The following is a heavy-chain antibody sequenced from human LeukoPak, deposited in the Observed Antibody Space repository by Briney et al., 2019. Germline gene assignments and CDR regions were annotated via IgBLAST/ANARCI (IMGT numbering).Heavy chain of an antibody. J-gene: IGHJ4*02. Sequence: SETLSVNCAVYGGSFSGYCWSWIRQPPGKGLEWIGEINHSGSTNYNLSLKSRVTISVDTSKNQFSLKLSSVTAADTAAYYCARGGMGRLAAARWGYWGQGTLVTVSS. CDR3: ARGGMGRLAAARWGY. D-gene: IGHD6-13*01. CDR1: GGSFSGYC. CDR2: INHSGST. V-gene: IGHV4-34*01.